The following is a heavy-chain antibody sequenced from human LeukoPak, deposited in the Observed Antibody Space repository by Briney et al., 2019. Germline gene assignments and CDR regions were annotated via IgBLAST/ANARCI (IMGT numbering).Heavy chain of an antibody. D-gene: IGHD6-19*01. CDR1: GGSFSGYY. Sequence: SETLSLTCAVYGGSFSGYYWSWIRQPPGKGLEWIGEINHSGSTNYNPSLKGRVTISVDTSKNQFSLKLSSVTAADTAVYYCARVKPAVAGTRVDYWGQGTLVTVSS. V-gene: IGHV4-34*01. CDR3: ARVKPAVAGTRVDY. CDR2: INHSGST. J-gene: IGHJ4*02.